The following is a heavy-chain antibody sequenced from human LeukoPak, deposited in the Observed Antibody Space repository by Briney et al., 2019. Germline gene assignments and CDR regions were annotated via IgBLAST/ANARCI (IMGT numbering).Heavy chain of an antibody. Sequence: GGSLRLSCAASGFSFSSYWMSWARHSPGRGLEWVANIHPEGDEKYHVESVMGRFTISRDNAESSLFLQMNGLRAEDTAVYYCARGDAFSGDHWGQGTLVTVSS. CDR3: ARGDAFSGDH. J-gene: IGHJ4*02. CDR2: IHPEGDEK. V-gene: IGHV3-7*04. CDR1: GFSFSSYW.